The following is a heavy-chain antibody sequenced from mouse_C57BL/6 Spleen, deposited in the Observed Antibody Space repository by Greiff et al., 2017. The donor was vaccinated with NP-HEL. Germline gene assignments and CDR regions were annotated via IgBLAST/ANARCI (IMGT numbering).Heavy chain of an antibody. D-gene: IGHD2-1*01. CDR2: IYPRDGST. CDR1: GYTFTDHT. V-gene: IGHV1-78*01. CDR3: ARKGNYVGYFDY. Sequence: VKLVESDAELVKPGASVKISCKVSGYTFTDHTIHWMKQRPEQGLEWIGYIYPRDGSTKYNEKFKGKATLTADKSSSTAYMQLNSLTSEDSAVYFCARKGNYVGYFDYWGQGTTLTVSS. J-gene: IGHJ2*01.